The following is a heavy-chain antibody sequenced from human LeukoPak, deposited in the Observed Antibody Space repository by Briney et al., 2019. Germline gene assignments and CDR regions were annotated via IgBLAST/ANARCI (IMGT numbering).Heavy chain of an antibody. V-gene: IGHV1-18*01. CDR2: ISAYSDDS. D-gene: IGHD6-19*01. J-gene: IGHJ4*02. CDR3: ARESRSSGEDY. CDR1: GYSFINYG. Sequence: ASVKVSCKASGYSFINYGISWVQQAPGQGLEWIGWISAYSDDSRYAQKFQGRVTMTTDASTRTAYMELTSLRSDDTAAYYCARESRSSGEDYWGQGTLVTVSS.